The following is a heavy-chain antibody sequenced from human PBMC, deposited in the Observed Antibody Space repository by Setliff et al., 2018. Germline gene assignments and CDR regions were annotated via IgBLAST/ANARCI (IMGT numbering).Heavy chain of an antibody. CDR3: ARTLYDYDILTGPGYYFDY. V-gene: IGHV4-39*07. D-gene: IGHD3-9*01. Sequence: SETLSLTCTVSGGSISSSSYYWGWIRQPPGKGLEWIGSIYYSGSTYYNPSLKSRVTISVDTSKNQFSLKLSSVTAADTAVYYCARTLYDYDILTGPGYYFDYWGQGTLVTVS. J-gene: IGHJ4*02. CDR2: IYYSGST. CDR1: GGSISSSSYY.